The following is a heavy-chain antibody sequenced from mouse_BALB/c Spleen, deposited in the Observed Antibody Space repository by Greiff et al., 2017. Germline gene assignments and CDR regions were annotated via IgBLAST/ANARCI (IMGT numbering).Heavy chain of an antibody. J-gene: IGHJ2*01. D-gene: IGHD1-1*01. Sequence: DVKLVESGGGLVKPGGSLKLSCAASGFTFSSYAMSWVRQTPEKRLEWVASISSGGSTYYPDSVKGRFTISRDNARNILYLQMSSLRSEDTAMYYCARRGGSSYFDYWGQGTTLTVSS. CDR1: GFTFSSYA. CDR3: ARRGGSSYFDY. V-gene: IGHV5-6-5*01. CDR2: ISSGGST.